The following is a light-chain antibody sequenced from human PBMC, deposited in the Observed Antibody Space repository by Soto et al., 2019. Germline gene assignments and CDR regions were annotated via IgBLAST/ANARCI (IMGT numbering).Light chain of an antibody. J-gene: IGLJ1*01. CDR2: DDN. CDR1: SSNIGGNS. Sequence: QSLVTQPPSVSAAPGQKVTISCSGSSSNIGGNSVSGYQQLPETDPKLLIYDDNKRPSGMPDRFSGSKSGTSATLGISGFQNGDEADYYCGSWDSRLXAYVLGTGTKVXV. V-gene: IGLV1-51*01. CDR3: GSWDSRLXAYV.